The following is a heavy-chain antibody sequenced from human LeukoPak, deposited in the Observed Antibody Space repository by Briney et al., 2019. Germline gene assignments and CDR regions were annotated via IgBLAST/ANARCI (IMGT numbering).Heavy chain of an antibody. V-gene: IGHV1-58*01. CDR2: IVVGSGNT. D-gene: IGHD3-9*01. CDR3: ARGGDGDILTGLVFDY. Sequence: GASVKVSCKASGFTFTSSAVQWVRQARGQRLEWIGWIVVGSGNTNYAQKFQERVTITRDMSTSTAYMELSSLRSEDTAVYYCARGGDGDILTGLVFDYWGQGTLVTVSS. J-gene: IGHJ4*02. CDR1: GFTFTSSA.